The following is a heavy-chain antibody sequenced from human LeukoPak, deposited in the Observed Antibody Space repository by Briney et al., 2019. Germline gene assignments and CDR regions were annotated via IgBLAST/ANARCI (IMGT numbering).Heavy chain of an antibody. Sequence: GGSLRLSCADSGFTFSSYSMNWVRQAPGKGLEWVSSISSSSSYINYADSVKGRFTISRDNAKNSLYLQMNSLRAEDTAVYYCARAGAGSGSYFLAYWGQGTLVTVSS. CDR3: ARAGAGSGSYFLAY. CDR2: ISSSSSYI. V-gene: IGHV3-21*01. J-gene: IGHJ4*02. D-gene: IGHD3-10*01. CDR1: GFTFSSYS.